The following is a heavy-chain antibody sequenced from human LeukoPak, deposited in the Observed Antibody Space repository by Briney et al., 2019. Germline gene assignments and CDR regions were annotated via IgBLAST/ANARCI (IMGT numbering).Heavy chain of an antibody. CDR1: GGSISSATYY. CDR2: IYTSGST. J-gene: IGHJ4*02. CDR3: MSNYLQGGYFFGH. D-gene: IGHD2/OR15-2a*01. Sequence: PSETLSLTCTVSGGSISSATYYWSWIRQPAGKGLEWIGRIYTSGSTNYNPSLKSRVTISVDTSKNQFSLKLSSVTAVDTAVYYCMSNYLQGGYFFGHWGQGALVTVSS. V-gene: IGHV4-61*02.